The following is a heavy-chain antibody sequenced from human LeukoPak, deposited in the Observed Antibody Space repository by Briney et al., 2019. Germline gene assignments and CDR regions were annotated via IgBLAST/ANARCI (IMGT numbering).Heavy chain of an antibody. Sequence: SETLSLTCSVSSGSVSSGRHYWNWIRQSPGKGLEWIGYISYSGSTNYNPSLKSRVTISVDKSKNQFSLKLSSVTAADTAVYYCARGTSYYDYVWGSYRYEYFQHWGQGTLVTVSS. J-gene: IGHJ1*01. CDR1: SGSVSSGRHY. V-gene: IGHV4-61*01. CDR3: ARGTSYYDYVWGSYRYEYFQH. D-gene: IGHD3-16*02. CDR2: ISYSGST.